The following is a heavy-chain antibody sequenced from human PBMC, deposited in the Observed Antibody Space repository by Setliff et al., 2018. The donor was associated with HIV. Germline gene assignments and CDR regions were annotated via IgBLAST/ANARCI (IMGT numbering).Heavy chain of an antibody. CDR2: INPNNGDT. CDR3: ARAAGYSSSWHRYAFEI. V-gene: IGHV1-2*06. CDR1: GYTFTAYY. J-gene: IGHJ3*02. Sequence: AASVKVSCKASGYTFTAYYLHWVRQAPGQGLEWMGRINPNNGDTNYAQKFQGRVTMTRDTSISTAYMELSRLRSDDTAVYYCARAAGYSSSWHRYAFEIWGQGTMVTVSS. D-gene: IGHD6-13*01.